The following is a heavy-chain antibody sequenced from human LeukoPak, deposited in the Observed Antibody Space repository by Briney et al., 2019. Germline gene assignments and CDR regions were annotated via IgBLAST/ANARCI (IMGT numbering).Heavy chain of an antibody. CDR1: GFTFSSYS. CDR3: AKDYYGSGSSKRRRDYYYYMDV. Sequence: GSLRLSCAASGFTFSSYSMNWVRQAPGKGLEWVSSISSSRYIYYADSLRGRFTISRDNSKNTLYLQMNSLRAEDTAVYYCAKDYYGSGSSKRRRDYYYYMDVWGKGTTVTISS. CDR2: ISSSRYI. J-gene: IGHJ6*03. V-gene: IGHV3-21*01. D-gene: IGHD3-10*01.